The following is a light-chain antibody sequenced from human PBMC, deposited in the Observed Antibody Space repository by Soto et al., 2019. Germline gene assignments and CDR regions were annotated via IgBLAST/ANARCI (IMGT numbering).Light chain of an antibody. CDR1: QTLLHSSNNRNY. Sequence: DIVMTQSPDSLAVSLGERATFNCQSSQTLLHSSNNRNYLAWYQQKSGQPPKLLIYWASTRESGVPDRFSGSGSGTDFTLTISSLQAEDVAVYYCDQYYENPPWTFGQGTKVEIK. V-gene: IGKV4-1*01. CDR2: WAS. CDR3: DQYYENPPWT. J-gene: IGKJ1*01.